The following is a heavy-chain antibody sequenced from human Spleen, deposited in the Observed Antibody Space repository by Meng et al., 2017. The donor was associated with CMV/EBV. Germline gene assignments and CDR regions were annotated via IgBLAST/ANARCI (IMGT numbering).Heavy chain of an antibody. CDR2: ISYDGSNK. V-gene: IGHV3-30*04. Sequence: CAAAGFTLSSYAIHWVRQAPGKGLEWVTIISYDGSNKYYADSVKGRFTISGDNSKNTLLVQMTSLRAEDTAVYYCAREEIVGQVLRYWGQGTLVTVSS. CDR3: AREEIVGQVLRY. CDR1: GFTLSSYA. D-gene: IGHD4/OR15-4a*01. J-gene: IGHJ4*02.